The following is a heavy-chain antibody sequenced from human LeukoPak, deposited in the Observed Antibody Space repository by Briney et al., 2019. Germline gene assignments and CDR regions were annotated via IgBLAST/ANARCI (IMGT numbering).Heavy chain of an antibody. CDR1: GFTVSSHY. Sequence: PGGSLRLSCAASGFTVSSHYMSWVRPAPGKGLECVSLIETVGTTYYGDSVQGRFTISRDNSKTTLYLQMNSLSAENTAVYYGTRSLKCFDYWGQGTLVTVSS. J-gene: IGHJ4*02. CDR2: IETVGTT. V-gene: IGHV3-66*01. CDR3: TRSLKCFDY.